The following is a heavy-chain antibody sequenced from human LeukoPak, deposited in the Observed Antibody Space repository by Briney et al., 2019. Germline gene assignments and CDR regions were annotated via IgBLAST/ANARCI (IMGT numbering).Heavy chain of an antibody. J-gene: IGHJ6*03. D-gene: IGHD4-17*01. Sequence: SETLSLTCAVYGGSFSGYYWSWIRQPPGKGLEWIGEINHSGSTNYNPSLKSRVTISVDTSKNQFSLKLSSVTAADTAVYYCARSYGDYGRSGYYYYMDVWGKGTTVTISS. CDR3: ARSYGDYGRSGYYYYMDV. V-gene: IGHV4-34*01. CDR1: GGSFSGYY. CDR2: INHSGST.